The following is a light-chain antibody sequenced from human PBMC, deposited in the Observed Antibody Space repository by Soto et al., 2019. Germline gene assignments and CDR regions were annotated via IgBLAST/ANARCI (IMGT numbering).Light chain of an antibody. CDR2: HVT. V-gene: IGLV2-14*01. CDR1: NNDVGGYNY. J-gene: IGLJ3*02. CDR3: SSFTSVHTGV. Sequence: QSVLTQPASVSGSPGQSITISCTGSNNDVGGYNYVSWYQQHPGKVPKLLIYHVTNRPSGISDRFSGSKSGNTASLTISGLQPEDEADYYCSSFTSVHTGVFGGGTK.